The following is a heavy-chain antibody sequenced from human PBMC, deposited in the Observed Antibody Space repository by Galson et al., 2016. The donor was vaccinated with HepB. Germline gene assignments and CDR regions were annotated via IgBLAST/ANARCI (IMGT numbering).Heavy chain of an antibody. CDR3: ARGKAVTGSEPLDP. V-gene: IGHV3-53*01. Sequence: SLRLSCAASGFTFSDYSMNWVRQAPGKGLEWVSVIYSGDSTNYADSVKGRFTISRDNSKNTLYLQMNSLRVEDTAVYYCARGKAVTGSEPLDPWGQGTMVTVSS. D-gene: IGHD6-19*01. J-gene: IGHJ5*02. CDR1: GFTFSDYS. CDR2: IYSGDST.